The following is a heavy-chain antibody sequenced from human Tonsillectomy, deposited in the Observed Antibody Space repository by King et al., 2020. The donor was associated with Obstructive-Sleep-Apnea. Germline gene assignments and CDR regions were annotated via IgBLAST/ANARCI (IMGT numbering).Heavy chain of an antibody. CDR2: ISGSGGST. Sequence: VQLVESGGGLVQPGGSLRLSCAASGFTFSSYAMSCVRQAPGKGLEWVSAISGSGGSTYYADSVKGRFTISRDNSKHTLYLQMNSLRAEDTAVYYCAKVATYDILTGDYYYGMDVWGQGTTVTVSS. D-gene: IGHD3-9*01. J-gene: IGHJ6*02. CDR1: GFTFSSYA. CDR3: AKVATYDILTGDYYYGMDV. V-gene: IGHV3-23*04.